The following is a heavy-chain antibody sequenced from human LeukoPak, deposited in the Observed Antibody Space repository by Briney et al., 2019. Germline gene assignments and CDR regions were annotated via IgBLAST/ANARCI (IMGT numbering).Heavy chain of an antibody. CDR1: GGSISSYY. V-gene: IGHV4-59*08. J-gene: IGHJ4*02. CDR3: ARGGYYYDSSGYSH. Sequence: SETPSLTCTVSGGSISSYYWSWIRQPPGKGLEWIGYIYYSGSTNYNPSLKSRVTISVDTSKNQFSLKLSSVTAADTAVYYCARGGYYYDSSGYSHWGQGTLVTVSS. D-gene: IGHD3-22*01. CDR2: IYYSGST.